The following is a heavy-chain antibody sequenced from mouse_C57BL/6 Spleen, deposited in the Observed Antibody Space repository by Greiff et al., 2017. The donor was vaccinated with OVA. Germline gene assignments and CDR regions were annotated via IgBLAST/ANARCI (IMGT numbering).Heavy chain of an antibody. Sequence: QVQLQQPGAELVKPGASVKLSCKASGYTLTSYWMHWVKQMPGQGLEWIGMIHPNSGSTNYNEMFKSKATLTIAKSSSTAYMQLSSLTSQDSAVYDCTRDPSYWYFGVWGKGTTVTVSS. V-gene: IGHV1-64*01. CDR3: TRDPSYWYFGV. CDR1: GYTLTSYW. J-gene: IGHJ1*03. CDR2: IHPNSGST.